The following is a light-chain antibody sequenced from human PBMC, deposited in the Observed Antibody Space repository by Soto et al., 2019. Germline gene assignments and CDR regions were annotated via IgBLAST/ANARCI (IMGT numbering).Light chain of an antibody. CDR1: KLGDKY. CDR3: QAWDSSTVV. CDR2: QDS. Sequence: SYELTQPPSVSVSPGQTASITCSGDKLGDKYACWYQQKPGQSPVLVIYQDSKRPLGIPERFSGSSSGNTATLTISGTQAMDEADYYCQAWDSSTVVFGGGTKLTVL. J-gene: IGLJ2*01. V-gene: IGLV3-1*01.